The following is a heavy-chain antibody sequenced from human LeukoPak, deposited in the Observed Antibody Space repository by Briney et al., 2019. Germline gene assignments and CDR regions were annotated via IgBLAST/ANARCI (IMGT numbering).Heavy chain of an antibody. CDR3: ARVGEYCGGDCYSDY. D-gene: IGHD2-21*02. CDR2: ISAYNGNT. CDR1: GYTFTSYG. J-gene: IGHJ4*02. V-gene: IGHV1-18*01. Sequence: ASVKVSCKASGYTFTSYGISWVRRAPGQGLEWMGWISAYNGNTNYAQKLQGRVTMTTDTSTSTAYMELRSLRSDDTAVYYCARVGEYCGGDCYSDYWGQGTLVTVSS.